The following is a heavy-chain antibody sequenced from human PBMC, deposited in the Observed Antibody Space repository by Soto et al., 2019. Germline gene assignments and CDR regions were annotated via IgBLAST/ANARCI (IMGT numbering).Heavy chain of an antibody. Sequence: RASVKVSCKASGFTFSGSAVQWVRQARGERLEWIGWLVVDSGRTDYAQRFQERVTITRDVSTSTAYMELSSLRSEDTAVYYCVAGGVAAAGRPNASWGQGTQVTVSS. CDR1: GFTFSGSA. CDR3: VAGGVAAAGRPNAS. D-gene: IGHD6-13*01. V-gene: IGHV1-58*01. J-gene: IGHJ5*02. CDR2: LVVDSGRT.